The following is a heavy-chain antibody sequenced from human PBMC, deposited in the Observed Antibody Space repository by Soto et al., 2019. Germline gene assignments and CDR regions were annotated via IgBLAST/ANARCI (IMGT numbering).Heavy chain of an antibody. Sequence: EVQLLESGGGLVQPGGSLRLSCAASGFTFSSYDMTWVRQAPGKGLEWVSAISGSGYSTNYGYSVKGRFIISRDNSKNTLFMQMNSLRVEDTAVYYCAIRGLSKSEVRGYFDYWGRGTLVTVSS. CDR1: GFTFSSYD. CDR2: ISGSGYST. J-gene: IGHJ4*02. V-gene: IGHV3-23*01. D-gene: IGHD3-10*01. CDR3: AIRGLSKSEVRGYFDY.